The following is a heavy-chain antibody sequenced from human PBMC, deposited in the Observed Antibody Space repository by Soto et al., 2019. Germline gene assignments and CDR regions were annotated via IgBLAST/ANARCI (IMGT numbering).Heavy chain of an antibody. CDR2: INHTGSA. CDR3: VRAPTDV. J-gene: IGHJ6*03. CDR1: GGPFSGYS. V-gene: IGHV4-34*01. Sequence: LSLTCAVYGGPFSGYSWSWIRQPPGKGLEWIGQINHTGSANYNPSLKSRVTISVDTSKNQFSLQLTSVTAADTAVNYCVRAPTDVRG.